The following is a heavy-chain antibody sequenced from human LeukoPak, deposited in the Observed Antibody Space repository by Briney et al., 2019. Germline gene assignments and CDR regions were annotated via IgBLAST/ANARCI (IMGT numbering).Heavy chain of an antibody. CDR1: GFTFSSYW. D-gene: IGHD1-26*01. V-gene: IGHV3-7*03. J-gene: IGHJ4*02. Sequence: GGSLRLSCAASGFTFSSYWMSWVRQAPGKGLEWVANIKQDGSEKYYVDSVKGRFTISRDNSKNTLYLQMNSLRAEDTAVYYCAKEEAGRTYFDYWGQGTLVTVSS. CDR2: IKQDGSEK. CDR3: AKEEAGRTYFDY.